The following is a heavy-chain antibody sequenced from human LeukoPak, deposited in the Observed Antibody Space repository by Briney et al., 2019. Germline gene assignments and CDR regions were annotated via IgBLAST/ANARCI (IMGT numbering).Heavy chain of an antibody. D-gene: IGHD4-17*01. Sequence: PGGSLRLSCAASGFTFSSYAMHWVRQAPGKGLEWVAVISYDGSNKYYADSVKGRFTISRDDSKNTLYLQMNSLRAEDTAVYYCARESRDYGDRYYFDYWGQGTLVTVSS. V-gene: IGHV3-30*14. CDR3: ARESRDYGDRYYFDY. J-gene: IGHJ4*02. CDR2: ISYDGSNK. CDR1: GFTFSSYA.